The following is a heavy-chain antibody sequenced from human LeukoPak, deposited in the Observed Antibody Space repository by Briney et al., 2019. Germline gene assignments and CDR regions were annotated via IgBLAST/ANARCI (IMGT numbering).Heavy chain of an antibody. D-gene: IGHD3-10*01. CDR3: AREGRFGWFDP. CDR2: IYYSGST. J-gene: IGHJ5*02. V-gene: IGHV4-59*01. CDR1: GGSISSYY. Sequence: SETLSLTCTASGGSISSYYWSWIRQPPGKGLEWIGYIYYSGSTNYNPSLKSRVTISVGTSKNQFSLKLSSVTAADTAVYYCAREGRFGWFDPWGQGTLVTVSS.